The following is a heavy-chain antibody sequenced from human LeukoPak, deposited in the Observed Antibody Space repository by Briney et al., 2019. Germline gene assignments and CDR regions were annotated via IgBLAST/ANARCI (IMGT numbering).Heavy chain of an antibody. Sequence: GGSLRLSCAASGFTFSSYAMSWVRQAPGKGLEWVSVIYSGGSTYYADSVKGRFTMSRDNSKNTLYLQMNSLRAEDTAVYYCARDVISSGWFEGLQYWGQGTLVTVSS. V-gene: IGHV3-53*01. CDR1: GFTFSSYA. CDR2: IYSGGST. J-gene: IGHJ4*02. CDR3: ARDVISSGWFEGLQY. D-gene: IGHD6-19*01.